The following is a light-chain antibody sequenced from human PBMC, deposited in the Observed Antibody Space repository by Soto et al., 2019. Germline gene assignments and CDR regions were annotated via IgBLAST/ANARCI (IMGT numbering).Light chain of an antibody. CDR2: TAS. Sequence: DIQMTQSPSTLSASAGDRVTIACRASQSISSWMAWYQQKPGKAPSLLNYTASSLESGFPSRFNYSASGTEFTLTISVLPPYDFASYYCQQYTNYLWTLGQGAKV. CDR3: QQYTNYLWT. CDR1: QSISSW. V-gene: IGKV1-5*03. J-gene: IGKJ1*01.